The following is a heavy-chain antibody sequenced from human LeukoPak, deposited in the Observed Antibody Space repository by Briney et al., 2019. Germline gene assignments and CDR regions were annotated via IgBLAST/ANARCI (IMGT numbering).Heavy chain of an antibody. CDR3: ARGTLGGFEAGPDPPFDY. V-gene: IGHV4-38-2*02. CDR1: GYSISSGYY. CDR2: IYHSGST. Sequence: SETLSLTCTVSGYSISSGYYWGWIRQPPGKGLEWIGSIYHSGSTYYNPSLKSRVTISVDTSKNQFSLKLSSVTAADTAVYYCARGTLGGFEAGPDPPFDYWGQGTLVTVSS. J-gene: IGHJ4*02. D-gene: IGHD1-26*01.